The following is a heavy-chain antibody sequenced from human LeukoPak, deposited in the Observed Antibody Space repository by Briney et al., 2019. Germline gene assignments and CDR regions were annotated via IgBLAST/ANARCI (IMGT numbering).Heavy chain of an antibody. J-gene: IGHJ5*02. D-gene: IGHD5-12*01. CDR3: AKEKADRRYSGYDLNWFDP. V-gene: IGHV3-53*01. CDR2: IYTSGGT. Sequence: GSLRLSCAASGFTVSSNYMSWVRQAPGKGLEWVSVIYTSGGTYYADSVEGRFTISRDNSKNTLFLQMNSLRAEDTAVYYCAKEKADRRYSGYDLNWFDPWGQGTLVTVSS. CDR1: GFTVSSNY.